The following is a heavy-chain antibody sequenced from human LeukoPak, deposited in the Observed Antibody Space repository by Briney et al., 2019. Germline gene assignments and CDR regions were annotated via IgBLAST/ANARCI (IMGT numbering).Heavy chain of an antibody. CDR2: IIPIFGTA. D-gene: IGHD3-22*01. Sequence: SVKVSCKAAGYIFTGYYMHWVRQAPGQGLEWMGGIIPIFGTANYAQKFQGRVTITADESTSTAYMELSSLRSEDTAVYYCARGGYDSSGYYSFDYWGQGTLVTVSS. V-gene: IGHV1-69*13. CDR1: GYIFTGYY. CDR3: ARGGYDSSGYYSFDY. J-gene: IGHJ4*02.